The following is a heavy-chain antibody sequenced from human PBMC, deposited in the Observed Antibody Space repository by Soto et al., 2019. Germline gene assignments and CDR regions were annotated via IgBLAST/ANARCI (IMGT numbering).Heavy chain of an antibody. V-gene: IGHV3-23*01. D-gene: IGHD3-22*01. CDR2: ISGSGGST. CDR3: AKDLGSGYHDAFDI. Sequence: GGSLRLSCAASGFTLSSYAMSWVRQAPGKGLEWVSGISGSGGSTYYADSVKGRFTISRDNSKNTLYLQMNSLRADDTAVYYCAKDLGSGYHDAFDIWGQGTMVTVSS. J-gene: IGHJ3*02. CDR1: GFTLSSYA.